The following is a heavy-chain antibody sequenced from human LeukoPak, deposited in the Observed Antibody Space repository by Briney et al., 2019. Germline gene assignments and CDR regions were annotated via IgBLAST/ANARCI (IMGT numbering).Heavy chain of an antibody. CDR2: IIPIFGTA. CDR1: GGTFSSYA. Sequence: SVKVSCKASGGTFSSYAISWVRQAPGQGLEWMGGIIPIFGTANYAQKFQDRVTITADESTSTAYMELSSLRSEDTAVYYCASRITGTTSFYYYYYMDVWGKGTTVTVSS. CDR3: ASRITGTTSFYYYYYMDV. D-gene: IGHD1-7*01. J-gene: IGHJ6*03. V-gene: IGHV1-69*13.